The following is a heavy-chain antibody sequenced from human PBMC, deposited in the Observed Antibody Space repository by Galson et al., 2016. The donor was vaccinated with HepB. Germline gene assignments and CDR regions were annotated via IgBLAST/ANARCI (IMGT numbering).Heavy chain of an antibody. Sequence: SVKVSCKASGYTFTDHGFSWVRQAPGQGYEWMGWIRVDNGDTNSAQKFQGRVTMTRDTSINTAYMELSSLRSDDTAVYYCARVHKTYCTGDCPVDYWGQGTLVTVSS. D-gene: IGHD2-8*02. CDR1: GYTFTDHG. V-gene: IGHV1-18*01. CDR3: ARVHKTYCTGDCPVDY. J-gene: IGHJ4*02. CDR2: IRVDNGDT.